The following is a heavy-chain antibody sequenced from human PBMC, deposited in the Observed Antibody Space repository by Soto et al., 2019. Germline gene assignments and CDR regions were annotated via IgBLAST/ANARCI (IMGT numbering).Heavy chain of an antibody. J-gene: IGHJ4*02. D-gene: IGHD1-1*01. Sequence: ASVKVSCKASRYSFTTYALHWVRQAPAQRLEWMGWINAGNGDTKYSEKFQGRVTITRDTSANTAYMELSSLRSEDTSVYYCARDPGTGAALRAYHFDYWGQGTLVTVSS. CDR2: INAGNGDT. CDR1: RYSFTTYA. V-gene: IGHV1-3*01. CDR3: ARDPGTGAALRAYHFDY.